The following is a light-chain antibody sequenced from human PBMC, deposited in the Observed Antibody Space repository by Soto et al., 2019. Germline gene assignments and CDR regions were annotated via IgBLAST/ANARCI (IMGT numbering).Light chain of an antibody. Sequence: QSVLTQPPSASGSPGQSVTISCTGTSSDVGKYDYVSWFQHHPGKAPKLIIYEVSKRPSGVPDRFSGSKSGSTASLTVSGLQTEDEADYYCSSYAGNNHFVFGTGTKVTVL. CDR2: EVS. V-gene: IGLV2-8*01. J-gene: IGLJ1*01. CDR1: SSDVGKYDY. CDR3: SSYAGNNHFV.